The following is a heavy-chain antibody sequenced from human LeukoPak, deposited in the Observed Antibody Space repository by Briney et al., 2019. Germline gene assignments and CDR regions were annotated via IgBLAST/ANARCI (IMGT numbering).Heavy chain of an antibody. CDR3: ARQGPFGVAAAGTHSDY. J-gene: IGHJ4*02. V-gene: IGHV5-51*01. D-gene: IGHD6-13*01. Sequence: GESLQISCKGSGYRFTSYWIGWVRPMPGKGLEWMGIIYPGDSDTRYSPSFQGQVTISVDKSISTAYLQWSSLKASDTAMYYCARQGPFGVAAAGTHSDYWGQGTLVTVSS. CDR1: GYRFTSYW. CDR2: IYPGDSDT.